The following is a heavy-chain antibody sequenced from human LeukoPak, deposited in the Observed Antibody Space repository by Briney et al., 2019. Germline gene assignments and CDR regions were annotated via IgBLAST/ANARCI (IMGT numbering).Heavy chain of an antibody. D-gene: IGHD2-21*01. Sequence: GGSLRLSCEVSGFTFSAYGIHWVRQSPGKGLGWVAFVRYDGRDKFYADSVKGRFIVSKDNSRTTLQLQMDSPRSEDTAVYFCARGGARDIWYFAYWGQGIRVTVSS. V-gene: IGHV3-30*02. CDR2: VRYDGRDK. CDR1: GFTFSAYG. CDR3: ARGGARDIWYFAY. J-gene: IGHJ4*02.